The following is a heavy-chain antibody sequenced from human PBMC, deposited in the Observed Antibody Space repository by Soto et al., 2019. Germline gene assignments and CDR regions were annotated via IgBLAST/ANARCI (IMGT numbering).Heavy chain of an antibody. CDR1: GYASTGFY. J-gene: IGHJ6*02. Sequence: ASVKVSCKASGYASTGFYIHWVRQAPGQGLEWMGWINPKNGGTNYAQRFRGRVIMTRDTATAYMELSSLKSDDTAVYYCARAFCISRTCYLGPAMDVWGQGTTVTVSS. CDR2: INPKNGGT. D-gene: IGHD6-13*01. V-gene: IGHV1-2*02. CDR3: ARAFCISRTCYLGPAMDV.